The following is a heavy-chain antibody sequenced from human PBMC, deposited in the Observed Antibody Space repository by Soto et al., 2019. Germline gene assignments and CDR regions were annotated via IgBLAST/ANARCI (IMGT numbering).Heavy chain of an antibody. Sequence: ETLSLTCSVSGASFGTYYWGWIRQPPGKGLEWIGSIFYSGSTYYNPSLKSRLTISVDTSNNQFSLRLYSVTAADTAVYYCARRPYKLGVPNGLDVWGQGTTVTVSS. CDR1: GASFGTYY. CDR3: ARRPYKLGVPNGLDV. D-gene: IGHD7-27*01. J-gene: IGHJ6*02. V-gene: IGHV4-39*01. CDR2: IFYSGST.